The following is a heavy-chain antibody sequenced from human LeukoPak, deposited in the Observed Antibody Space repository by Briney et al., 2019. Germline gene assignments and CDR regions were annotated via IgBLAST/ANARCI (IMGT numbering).Heavy chain of an antibody. CDR1: GFTFSSYS. D-gene: IGHD2-2*01. Sequence: GGSLRLSCAASGFTFSSYSMDWVRQAPGKGLEWISYIGISSGNTKYADSVKGRFTISGDKAKNSVYLQMNSLRVEDTAVYYCARDTKYAFDNWGQGTLVTVSS. CDR2: IGISSGNT. V-gene: IGHV3-48*01. CDR3: ARDTKYAFDN. J-gene: IGHJ4*02.